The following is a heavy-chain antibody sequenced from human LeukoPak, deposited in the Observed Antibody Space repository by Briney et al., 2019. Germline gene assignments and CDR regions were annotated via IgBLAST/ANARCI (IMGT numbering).Heavy chain of an antibody. D-gene: IGHD6-6*01. J-gene: IGHJ4*02. CDR3: AREPSLHSSSSYNF. CDR2: MNPNSGNT. CDR1: GYSFTSYE. V-gene: IGHV1-8*01. Sequence: ASVKVSCKDSGYSFTSYEINWVRQATGQGLEWMGWMNPNSGNTGYAQKFKGRVTLTRDTSITTAYMELSSLSSEDTAIYYCAREPSLHSSSSYNFWGQGTLVTVSS.